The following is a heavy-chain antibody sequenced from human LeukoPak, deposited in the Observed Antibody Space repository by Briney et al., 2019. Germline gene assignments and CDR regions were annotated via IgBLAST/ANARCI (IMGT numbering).Heavy chain of an antibody. CDR3: ARMPRYSYGTLDY. CDR1: GGSISSYY. J-gene: IGHJ4*02. D-gene: IGHD5-18*01. CDR2: TYYSGST. V-gene: IGHV4-59*01. Sequence: SETLSLTCTVSGGSISSYYWSWIRQPPGKGLEWIGYTYYSGSTNYNPSLKSRVTISVDTSKNQFSLKLSSVTAADTAVYYCARMPRYSYGTLDYWGQGTLVTVSS.